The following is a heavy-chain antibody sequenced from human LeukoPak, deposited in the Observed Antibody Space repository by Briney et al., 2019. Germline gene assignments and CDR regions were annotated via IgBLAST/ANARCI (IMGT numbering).Heavy chain of an antibody. CDR3: ARGVTWNYLNY. CDR2: INTSGST. CDR1: GGSISSSSYY. J-gene: IGHJ4*02. V-gene: IGHV4-61*02. Sequence: SQTLSLTCTVSGGSISSSSYYWDWIRQSAGEGLEWIGRINTSGSTNYNPSLKSRVTISLDTSRNQFSLQLSSVTAADTAVYYCARGVTWNYLNYWGQGTLVTVSS. D-gene: IGHD2-21*02.